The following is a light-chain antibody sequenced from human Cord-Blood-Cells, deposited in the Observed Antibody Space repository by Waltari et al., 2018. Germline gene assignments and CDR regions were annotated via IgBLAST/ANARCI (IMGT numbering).Light chain of an antibody. V-gene: IGKV3-11*01. CDR3: QQRSNWLT. Sequence: ELVLTQSPATLSLSPGERATLSCRTSPSVSSYLAWYQQKPGQAPRLLIYDASNRATGIPARFSGGGARTDFTLTSSSLEPEDFAVYYCQQRSNWLTFGGGTKVEIK. CDR2: DAS. J-gene: IGKJ4*01. CDR1: PSVSSY.